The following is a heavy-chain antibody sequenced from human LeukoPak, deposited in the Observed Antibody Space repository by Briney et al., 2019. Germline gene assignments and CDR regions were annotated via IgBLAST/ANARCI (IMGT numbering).Heavy chain of an antibody. J-gene: IGHJ5*02. D-gene: IGHD2-21*01. V-gene: IGHV4-34*01. CDR1: GGSFSGYY. CDR3: ARRRTYSNWFDP. CDR2: INHSGST. Sequence: PSETLSLTCAVYGGSFSGYYWSWIRQPPGKGLEWIGEINHSGSTNYNPSLKSRVTISVDTSKNQFSLKLSSVTAADTAVYYCARRRTYSNWFDPWGQGTLVTVSS.